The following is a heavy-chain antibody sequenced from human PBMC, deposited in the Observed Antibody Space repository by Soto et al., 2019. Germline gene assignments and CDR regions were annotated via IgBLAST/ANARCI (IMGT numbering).Heavy chain of an antibody. CDR2: IYYSGST. CDR3: ARDLGDAFDI. Sequence: SETLSLTCTVSGGSISSYYWSSIRQPPGKGLEWIGYIYYSGSTNYNPSLKSRVTISVDTSKNQFSLKLSSVTVADTAVYYCARDLGDAFDIWGQGTRVTVSS. V-gene: IGHV4-59*01. D-gene: IGHD3-16*01. CDR1: GGSISSYY. J-gene: IGHJ3*02.